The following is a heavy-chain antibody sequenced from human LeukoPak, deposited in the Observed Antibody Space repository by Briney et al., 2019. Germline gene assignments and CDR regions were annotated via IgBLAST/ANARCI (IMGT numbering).Heavy chain of an antibody. D-gene: IGHD2-2*01. V-gene: IGHV4-61*02. Sequence: PSETLSLTCTVSGGSISSGSYYWSWIRQPAGKGLEWIGRIYTSGSTNYNPSLKSRVTISVDTSKNQFSLKLSSVTAADTAVYYCARSQYRRDCSSTSCYGRFWFDPWGQGTLVTV. CDR1: GGSISSGSYY. J-gene: IGHJ5*02. CDR2: IYTSGST. CDR3: ARSQYRRDCSSTSCYGRFWFDP.